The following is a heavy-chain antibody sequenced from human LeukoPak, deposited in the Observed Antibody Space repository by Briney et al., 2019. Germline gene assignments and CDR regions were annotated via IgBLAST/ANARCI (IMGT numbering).Heavy chain of an antibody. D-gene: IGHD3-10*01. J-gene: IGHJ4*02. CDR1: GGSISSSSYY. Sequence: SQTLSLTCTVSGGSISSSSYYWGWIRQPPGKGLEWIGSIYYSGSTYYNPSLKSRVTISVDTSKNQFSLKLSSVTAADTAVYYCARLTPLITMVRGVINPYFDYWGQGTLVTVSS. CDR3: ARLTPLITMVRGVINPYFDY. V-gene: IGHV4-39*01. CDR2: IYYSGST.